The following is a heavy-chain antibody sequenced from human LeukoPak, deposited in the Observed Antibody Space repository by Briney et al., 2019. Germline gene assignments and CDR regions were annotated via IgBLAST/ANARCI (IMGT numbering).Heavy chain of an antibody. D-gene: IGHD2-2*01. J-gene: IGHJ5*02. V-gene: IGHV1-18*01. CDR3: AKIYCSSNSCYDGRGWFDP. CDR2: ISAYNGNT. CDR1: GYTFTSYG. Sequence: ASVKVSFKASGYTFTSYGISWVRQAPGQGLEWMGWISAYNGNTNYAQKLQGRVTMTTDTSTSTAYMELRSLRSEDTAVYYCAKIYCSSNSCYDGRGWFDPWGQGTLVTVSS.